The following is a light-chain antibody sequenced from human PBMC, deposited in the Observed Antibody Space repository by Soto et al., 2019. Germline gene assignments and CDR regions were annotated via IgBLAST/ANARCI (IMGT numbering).Light chain of an antibody. CDR3: SSYPITNTLV. CDR2: DVD. CDR1: SSDVGDFKS. Sequence: QSALTQPASVSGSPGQSITISCTGTSSDVGDFKSASWYQQHPGKAPKLMIYDVDVRPSWISERFSGSKSGNTASLTISGLQAEDEADYWCSSYPITNTLVFGEGTKLTVL. J-gene: IGLJ3*02. V-gene: IGLV2-14*03.